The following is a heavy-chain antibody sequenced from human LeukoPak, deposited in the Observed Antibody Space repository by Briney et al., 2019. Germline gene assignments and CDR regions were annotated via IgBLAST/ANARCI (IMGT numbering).Heavy chain of an antibody. CDR1: GGSISSYY. J-gene: IGHJ4*02. CDR2: IYTSGST. CDR3: ARFQLRIAVAGLYCFDY. V-gene: IGHV4-4*07. D-gene: IGHD6-19*01. Sequence: PSETLSLTCTVSGGSISSYYWSWIRQPAGKGLEWIGRIYTSGSTNYNPSLKSRVTISVDTSKNQFSLKLSSVTAADTAVYYCARFQLRIAVAGLYCFDYWGQGTLVTVSS.